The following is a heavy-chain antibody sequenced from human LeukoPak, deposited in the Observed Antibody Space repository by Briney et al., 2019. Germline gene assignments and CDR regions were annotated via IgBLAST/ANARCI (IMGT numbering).Heavy chain of an antibody. CDR1: GFTFSNYC. CDR2: IKQDGSEK. J-gene: IGHJ4*02. V-gene: IGHV3-7*03. D-gene: IGHD1-26*01. CDR3: ARDRGSGSYKDY. Sequence: GGSLRLSCAASGFTFSNYCMSWVRQAPGKGLEWVANIKQDGSEKYYVDSVKGRFIISRDNAKKSLYLQMNSLRAEDTALYHCARDRGSGSYKDYWGQGTLVTVSS.